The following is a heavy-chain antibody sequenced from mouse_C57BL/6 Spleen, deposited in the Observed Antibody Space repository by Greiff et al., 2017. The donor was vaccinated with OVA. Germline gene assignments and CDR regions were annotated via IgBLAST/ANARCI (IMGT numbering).Heavy chain of an antibody. D-gene: IGHD1-1*01. CDR2: ISYSGST. V-gene: IGHV3-1*01. CDR3: AREGNYYGSSYYAMDY. J-gene: IGHJ4*01. CDR1: GYSITSGYD. Sequence: EVNLVESGPGMVKPSQSLSLTCTVTGYSITSGYDWHWIRHFPGNKLEWMGYISYSGSTNYNPSLKSRISITHDTSKNHFFLKLNSVTTEDTATYYCAREGNYYGSSYYAMDYWGQGTSVTVSS.